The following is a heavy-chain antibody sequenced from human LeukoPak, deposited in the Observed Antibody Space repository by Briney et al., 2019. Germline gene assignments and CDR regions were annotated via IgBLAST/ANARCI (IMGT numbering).Heavy chain of an antibody. Sequence: GGSLRLSCAASGFTFSSYAMHWVRQAPGKGLEWVAVISYDGSNKYYADSVKGRFTISRDNSKNTLYLQMNSLRAEDTAVYYCARAGSFDSDWFDPWGQGTPVTVSS. D-gene: IGHD3-22*01. CDR3: ARAGSFDSDWFDP. CDR2: ISYDGSNK. V-gene: IGHV3-30*04. J-gene: IGHJ5*02. CDR1: GFTFSSYA.